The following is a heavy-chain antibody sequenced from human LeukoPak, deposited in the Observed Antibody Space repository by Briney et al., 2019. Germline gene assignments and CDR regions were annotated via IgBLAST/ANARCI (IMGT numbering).Heavy chain of an antibody. CDR2: ISSSSKYI. CDR3: ARDLDIVVVPASWFYR. J-gene: IGHJ5*02. Sequence: TGGSLSLSCAASGFTSSTYSMNWVRQAPGRGLEWVSSISSSSKYIYYADSVKGRFTISRDDAKNSLSLQMNSLRAEDTAVYYCARDLDIVVVPASWFYRWGQGTLVTVSS. CDR1: GFTSSTYS. V-gene: IGHV3-21*01. D-gene: IGHD2-2*03.